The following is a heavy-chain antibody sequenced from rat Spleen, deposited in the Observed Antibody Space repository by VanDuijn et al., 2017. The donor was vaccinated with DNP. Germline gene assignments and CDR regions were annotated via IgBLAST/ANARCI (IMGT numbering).Heavy chain of an antibody. J-gene: IGHJ4*01. CDR3: TRINYGGYYYVMDA. CDR1: GFTFSDSY. CDR2: IIYDGTST. Sequence: EVQLVESGGGLVQPGRSLKLSCAASGFTFSDSYMAWVRQAPTKGLEWVASIIYDGTSTYYRDSVKGRFTISRDNAKNTLYLQMDSLRSEDTATYYCTRINYGGYYYVMDAWGQGASVTVSS. D-gene: IGHD1-11*01. V-gene: IGHV5-20*01.